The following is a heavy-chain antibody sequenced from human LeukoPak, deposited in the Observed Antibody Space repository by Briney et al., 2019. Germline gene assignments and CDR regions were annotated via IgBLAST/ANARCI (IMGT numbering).Heavy chain of an antibody. CDR2: ISNSGSYI. CDR3: AREDSESFDY. CDR1: GFTFSTYS. J-gene: IGHJ4*02. V-gene: IGHV3-21*01. Sequence: GGSLRLSCAASGFTFSTYSMNWVRQAPGKGLEWVSSISNSGSYIYYADSVKGRFTISRDNSKNSLFLQMNSLRAEDTALYYCAREDSESFDYWGQGTLVTVSS. D-gene: IGHD3-10*01.